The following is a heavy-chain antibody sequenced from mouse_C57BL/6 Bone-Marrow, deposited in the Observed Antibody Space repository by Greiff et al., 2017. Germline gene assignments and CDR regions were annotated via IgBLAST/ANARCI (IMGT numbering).Heavy chain of an antibody. CDR2: INPNYGTT. CDR1: GYSFTDYN. D-gene: IGHD1-1*01. CDR3: ARSITTVVATNFDF. J-gene: IGHJ2*01. Sequence: VQLQQSGPELVKPGASVKISCSASGYSFTDYNLNWVQQSNGKSLEWIGVINPNYGTTSYNQKFKGKATLTVDQSSSTAYMQLNSLTSEDSAVYYCARSITTVVATNFDFRGQGTTLTVSS. V-gene: IGHV1-39*01.